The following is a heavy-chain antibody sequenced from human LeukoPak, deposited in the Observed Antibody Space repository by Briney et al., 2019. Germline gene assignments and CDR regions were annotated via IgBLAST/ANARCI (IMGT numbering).Heavy chain of an antibody. Sequence: SETLSLTCTASGGSISSYYWSWIRQPPGKGLEWIGYIYYSGSTNYNPSLKSRVTISVGTSKNPFSLKLSSVTAADTAVYYCARDYCNGGSCYSYFDYWGQGTLVTVSS. J-gene: IGHJ4*02. CDR3: ARDYCNGGSCYSYFDY. D-gene: IGHD2-15*01. CDR1: GGSISSYY. CDR2: IYYSGST. V-gene: IGHV4-59*01.